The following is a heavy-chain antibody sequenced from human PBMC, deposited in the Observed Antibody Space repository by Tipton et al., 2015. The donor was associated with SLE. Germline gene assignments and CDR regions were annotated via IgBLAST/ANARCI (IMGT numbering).Heavy chain of an antibody. CDR1: GGSVSNYY. V-gene: IGHV4-59*02. CDR3: AGGDDLWSGYPKIKLDP. J-gene: IGHJ5*02. CDR2: IYTSGSA. D-gene: IGHD3-3*01. Sequence: TLSLTCTVSGGSVSNYYWSWVRQPPGKGLEWIGRIYTSGSANYNPSLKSRLTISVDSSKNEISLRLSSVTAADTAVYYCAGGDDLWSGYPKIKLDPWGQGTLVTVSS.